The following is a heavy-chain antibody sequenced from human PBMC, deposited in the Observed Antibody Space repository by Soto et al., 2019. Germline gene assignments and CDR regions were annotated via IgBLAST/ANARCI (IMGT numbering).Heavy chain of an antibody. Sequence: QVQLQESGPGLVKPSQALSLTCTVSGGSIRSGGYYWSWIRQHPGKGLEWIGYIDYSGSTNYHPSLKSRVIISIDTSKNQFSLNLSSVTAADTAVYYCARGVTSRSNWFDPWGQGTQVTVSS. CDR2: IDYSGST. J-gene: IGHJ5*02. V-gene: IGHV4-31*03. CDR3: ARGVTSRSNWFDP. D-gene: IGHD2-21*02. CDR1: GGSIRSGGYY.